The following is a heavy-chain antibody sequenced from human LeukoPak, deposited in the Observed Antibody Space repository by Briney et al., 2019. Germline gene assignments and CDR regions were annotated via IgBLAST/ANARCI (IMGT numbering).Heavy chain of an antibody. J-gene: IGHJ5*02. V-gene: IGHV3-30*04. CDR3: ARGLTVTTRYNWFDP. CDR2: VSYDGSNK. Sequence: GGSLRLSCAASGFTFNNYPIHWVRQAPGKGLEWVAVVSYDGSNKNYADSVKGRFTISRDNSKNTVYLQMNSLRAEDTAVYYCARGLTVTTRYNWFDPWGQGTLVTVSS. D-gene: IGHD4-17*01. CDR1: GFTFNNYP.